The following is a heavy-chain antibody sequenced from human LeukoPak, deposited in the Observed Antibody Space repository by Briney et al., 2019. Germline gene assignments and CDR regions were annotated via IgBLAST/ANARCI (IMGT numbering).Heavy chain of an antibody. CDR3: AGGIRIVVVQAAIGSLDN. V-gene: IGHV3-21*01. D-gene: IGHD2-2*01. CDR2: ISSSSSYI. Sequence: GGSLRLSCAASGFTFSSYSMNWVRQAPGKGLEWVSSISSSSSYIYYADSEKGRFTISRDNAKNSLYLQMNSLRAEDTAVYYCAGGIRIVVVQAAIGSLDNWGQGPLVTVSS. J-gene: IGHJ4*02. CDR1: GFTFSSYS.